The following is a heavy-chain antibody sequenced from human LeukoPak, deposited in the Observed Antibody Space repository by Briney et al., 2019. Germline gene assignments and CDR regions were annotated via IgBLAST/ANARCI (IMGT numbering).Heavy chain of an antibody. D-gene: IGHD3-10*01. CDR2: IYATDLI. CDR3: ARGFGSGTSPIDL. J-gene: IGHJ5*02. CDR1: GRSIRSVY. Sequence: PSETMSLTCTVYGRSIRSVYWNWIRQPAGYGMEWTGRIYATDLINFNPSLKSRVTLSGAMPKAQPSLPLNFVTAAETAVYYCARGFGSGTSPIDLWGQGALVTVSS. V-gene: IGHV4-4*07.